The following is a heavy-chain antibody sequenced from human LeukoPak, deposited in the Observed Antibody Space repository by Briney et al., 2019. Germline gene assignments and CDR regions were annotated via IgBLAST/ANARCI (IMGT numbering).Heavy chain of an antibody. D-gene: IGHD3-10*01. CDR3: ARGFYGSGSRGPFDY. J-gene: IGHJ4*02. Sequence: ASVKVSCKVSGYTLTELSMHWVRQAPGKGLEWMGGFDPEDGETIYAQKFQGRVTMTEDTSTDTAYMELSSLRSEDTAVYYCARGFYGSGSRGPFDYWGQGTLVTVSS. CDR2: FDPEDGET. V-gene: IGHV1-24*01. CDR1: GYTLTELS.